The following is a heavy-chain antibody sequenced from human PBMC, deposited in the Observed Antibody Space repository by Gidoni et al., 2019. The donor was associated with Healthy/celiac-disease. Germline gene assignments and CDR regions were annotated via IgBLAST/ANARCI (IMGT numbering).Heavy chain of an antibody. CDR3: ARLGRDNYYDSSGYYFDY. CDR1: GYTFTSYA. CDR2: INAGNGNT. Sequence: QVQLVQSGAEVKKPGASVKVSCKASGYTFTSYAMHWVRQAPGQRLEWMGWINAGNGNTKYSQKFQGRVTITRDTSASTAYMELSSLGSEDTAVYYCARLGRDNYYDSSGYYFDYWGQGTLVTVSS. D-gene: IGHD3-22*01. J-gene: IGHJ4*02. V-gene: IGHV1-3*01.